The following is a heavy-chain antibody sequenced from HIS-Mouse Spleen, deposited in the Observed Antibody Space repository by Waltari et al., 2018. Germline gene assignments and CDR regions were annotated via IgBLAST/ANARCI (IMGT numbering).Heavy chain of an antibody. CDR2: IYYSGST. V-gene: IGHV4-39*07. Sequence: QLQLQEPGPALVEPSGTLSPTCPVTGCSISSSSHYWRWIRQPPGKGLEWIGSIYYSGSTYYNPSLKSRVTISVDTSKNQFSLKLSSVTAADTAVYYCAREIPYSSSWYDWYFDLWGRGTLVTVSS. CDR3: AREIPYSSSWYDWYFDL. J-gene: IGHJ2*01. CDR1: GCSISSSSHY. D-gene: IGHD6-13*01.